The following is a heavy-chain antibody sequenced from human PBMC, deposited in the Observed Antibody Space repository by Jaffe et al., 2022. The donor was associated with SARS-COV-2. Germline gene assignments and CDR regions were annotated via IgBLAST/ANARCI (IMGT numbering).Heavy chain of an antibody. V-gene: IGHV3-33*01. CDR3: ARGDLWFGRPRYYFDY. CDR2: IWYDGSNK. J-gene: IGHJ4*02. Sequence: QVQLVESGGGVVQPGRSLRLSCAASGFTFSSYGMHWVRQAPGKGLEWVAVIWYDGSNKYYADSVKGRFTISRDNSKNTLYLQMNSLRAEDTAVYYCARGDLWFGRPRYYFDYWGQGTLVTVSS. CDR1: GFTFSSYG. D-gene: IGHD3-10*01.